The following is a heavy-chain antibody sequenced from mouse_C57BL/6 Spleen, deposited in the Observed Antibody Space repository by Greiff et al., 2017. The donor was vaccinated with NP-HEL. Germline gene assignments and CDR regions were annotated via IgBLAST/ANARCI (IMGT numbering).Heavy chain of an antibody. V-gene: IGHV5-9*01. D-gene: IGHD4-1*01. Sequence: EVKVEESGGGLVKPGGSLKLSCAASGFTFSSYTMSWVRQTPEKRLEWVATISGGGGNTYYPDSVKGRFTISRDNAKNTLYLQMSSLRSEDTALYYCARRLGYAMDYWGQGTSVTVSS. CDR3: ARRLGYAMDY. CDR1: GFTFSSYT. CDR2: ISGGGGNT. J-gene: IGHJ4*01.